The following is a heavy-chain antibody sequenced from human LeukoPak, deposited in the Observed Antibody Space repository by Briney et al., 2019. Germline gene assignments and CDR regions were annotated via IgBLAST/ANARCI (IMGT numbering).Heavy chain of an antibody. D-gene: IGHD3-22*01. Sequence: GASVKVSCKASGFPFTGHFFHWVRQAPGQGLEWMGWINPDAGDTEYSQGFQGRVTMTRDPSSGTVYMDLSSLRSDDTAIYYCARGSYLYESSGYFDYWGQGTLVTVSS. V-gene: IGHV1-2*02. J-gene: IGHJ4*02. CDR2: INPDAGDT. CDR1: GFPFTGHF. CDR3: ARGSYLYESSGYFDY.